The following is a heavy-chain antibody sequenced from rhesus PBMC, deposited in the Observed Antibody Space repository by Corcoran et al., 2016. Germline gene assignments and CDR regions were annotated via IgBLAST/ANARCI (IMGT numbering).Heavy chain of an antibody. CDR3: ARRAGPFDY. V-gene: IGHV4-76*01. CDR2: IYGRTGGT. J-gene: IGHJ4*01. CDR1: GGSISSNYD. D-gene: IGHD6-31*01. Sequence: QVQLQESGPGVVKPSETLSLTCAVSGGSISSNYDWSWIRQPPGKGPEWFGYIYGRTGGTSYNPSLKSRATISKDASNNQFSLRLTSVTAADAAVYYCARRAGPFDYWGQGVLVTVSS.